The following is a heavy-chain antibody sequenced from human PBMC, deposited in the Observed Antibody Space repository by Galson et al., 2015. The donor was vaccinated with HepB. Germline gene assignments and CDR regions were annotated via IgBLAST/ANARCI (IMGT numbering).Heavy chain of an antibody. V-gene: IGHV3-33*01. CDR1: GFTFSSYG. J-gene: IGHJ3*02. D-gene: IGHD3-3*01. CDR3: ARYYEGRAFDI. CDR2: IWYDGSKQ. Sequence: SLRLSCAASGFTFSSYGMHWVRQAPGKGLEWMAVIWYDGSKQYYVESVKGRFTISRDNSKNTLYLQMNSPRAEDTAVYYCARYYEGRAFDIWGQGTMVTVSS.